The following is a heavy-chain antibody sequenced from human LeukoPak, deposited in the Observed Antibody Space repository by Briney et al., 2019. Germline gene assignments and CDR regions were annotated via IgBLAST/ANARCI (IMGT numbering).Heavy chain of an antibody. V-gene: IGHV3-30-3*01. Sequence: GGSLRLSCAASGFTFSSYAMHWVRQAPGKGLEWVAVISYDRSNKYYADSVKGRFTISRDNSKNTLYLQMNSLRAEDTAVYYCAREVPDDYYDSSGYIFDYWGQGTLVTVSS. D-gene: IGHD3-22*01. CDR3: AREVPDDYYDSSGYIFDY. CDR2: ISYDRSNK. J-gene: IGHJ4*02. CDR1: GFTFSSYA.